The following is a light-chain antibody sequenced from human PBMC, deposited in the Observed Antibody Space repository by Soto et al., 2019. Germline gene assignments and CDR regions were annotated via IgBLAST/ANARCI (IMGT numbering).Light chain of an antibody. CDR1: QGISNY. J-gene: IGKJ2*01. Sequence: DIQMTQSPSSLSASVGDRVTITCRASQGISNYLAWYQQKPGKDPKLLLYAASTLQSGDPSRFSGSGSGTDFALTISSLQPEDVATYYYQKYNSAPHTFGQGTKLEIK. V-gene: IGKV1-27*01. CDR3: QKYNSAPHT. CDR2: AAS.